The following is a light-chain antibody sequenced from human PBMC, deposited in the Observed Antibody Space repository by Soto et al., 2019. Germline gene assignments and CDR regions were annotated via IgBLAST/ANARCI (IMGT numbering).Light chain of an antibody. CDR2: GNN. Sequence: QSVLTQPPSASGTPGQRVTISCSGSSSNIGGNTVNWYQQLPGTAPKLLIYGNNQRPSGVPDRFSGSKSGTSASLAISGLQTEDEDDYYCAAWDDSLNGAVFGGGTQLTVL. J-gene: IGLJ2*01. V-gene: IGLV1-44*01. CDR3: AAWDDSLNGAV. CDR1: SSNIGGNT.